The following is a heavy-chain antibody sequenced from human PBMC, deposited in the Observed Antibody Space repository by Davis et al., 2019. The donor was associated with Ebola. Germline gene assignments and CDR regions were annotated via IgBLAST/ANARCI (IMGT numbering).Heavy chain of an antibody. CDR1: GGSISSSSYY. V-gene: IGHV4-39*01. CDR2: IYYSGST. J-gene: IGHJ4*02. D-gene: IGHD3-22*01. Sequence: SETLSLTCTVSGGSISSSSYYWGWIRQPPGTGLEWIGSIYYSGSTYYNPSLKSRVTISVDTSKNQFSLKLSSVTAADTAVYYCARLRRTWEEYYDSSGYYYYFDYWGQGTLVTVSS. CDR3: ARLRRTWEEYYDSSGYYYYFDY.